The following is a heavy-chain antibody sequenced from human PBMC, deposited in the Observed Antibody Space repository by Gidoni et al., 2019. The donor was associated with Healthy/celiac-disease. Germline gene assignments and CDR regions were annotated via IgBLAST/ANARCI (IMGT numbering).Heavy chain of an antibody. J-gene: IGHJ3*02. V-gene: IGHV3-15*01. Sequence: EVQLVESGGGLVKPGGSLRLSCAASGFTFNNAWMSWVRQAPGKGLEWIGRIKSKTDGGTTDYAAPVKGRFTISRDDSKNTLYLQMNSLKTEDTAVYYCTANYYGSGSYLLGDAFDIWGQGTMVTVSS. CDR1: GFTFNNAW. CDR3: TANYYGSGSYLLGDAFDI. D-gene: IGHD3-10*01. CDR2: IKSKTDGGTT.